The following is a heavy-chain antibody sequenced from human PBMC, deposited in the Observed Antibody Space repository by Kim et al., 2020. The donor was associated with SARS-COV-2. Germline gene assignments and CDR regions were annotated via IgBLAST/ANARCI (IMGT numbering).Heavy chain of an antibody. CDR3: ASSPVYSGWYSYHDAFDI. J-gene: IGHJ3*02. D-gene: IGHD6-19*01. Sequence: SETLSLTCAVYGGSFSGYYWSWIRQPPGKGLEWIGEINHSGSTNYNPSLKSRVTISVDTSKNQFSLKLSSVTAADTAVYYCASSPVYSGWYSYHDAFDIWGQGTMVTVSS. CDR2: INHSGST. CDR1: GGSFSGYY. V-gene: IGHV4-34*01.